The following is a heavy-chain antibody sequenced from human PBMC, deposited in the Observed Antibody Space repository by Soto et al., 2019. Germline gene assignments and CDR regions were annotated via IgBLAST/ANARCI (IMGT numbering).Heavy chain of an antibody. CDR2: MHYTGFS. Sequence: SEIMCVTKCFACDSSTNLYWRWLRQSTEKGLEWIGYMHYTGFSHYNPSLKSRLTISVDRSKTQFTLQLTSVTVEDTAVYYCATSYVSDGYTFWVKGTQDPV. J-gene: IGHJ4*02. V-gene: IGHV4-59*11. D-gene: IGHD6-25*01. CDR3: ATSYVSDGYTF. CDR1: CDSSTNLY.